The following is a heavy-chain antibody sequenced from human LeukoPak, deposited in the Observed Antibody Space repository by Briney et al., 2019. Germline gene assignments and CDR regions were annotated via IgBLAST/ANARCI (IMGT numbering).Heavy chain of an antibody. J-gene: IGHJ3*02. CDR1: GYSFTSYW. Sequence: GESLKISCKGSGYSFTSYWIGWVRQMPGKGLEWMGIIYPDDSDTRYSPSFQGQVTISADKSISTSYLQWSSLKASDTAMYYCARLTVEIVVVITTSGAFDIWGQGTMVTVSS. D-gene: IGHD3-22*01. CDR3: ARLTVEIVVVITTSGAFDI. V-gene: IGHV5-51*01. CDR2: IYPDDSDT.